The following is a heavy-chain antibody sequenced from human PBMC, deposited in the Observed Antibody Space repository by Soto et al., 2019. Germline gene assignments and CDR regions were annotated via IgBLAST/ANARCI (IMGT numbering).Heavy chain of an antibody. CDR1: GGTFSTYG. CDR3: ASRERVDAFDV. J-gene: IGHJ3*01. CDR2: IIPISGSI. Sequence: QVQLVQSGAEVKKPGSSVKVSCKASGGTFSTYGITWVRQASGQGLEWMGGIIPISGSIKFAQKLQGRLMIIPDESTSTVYMELSSLTSEDTAVYYCASRERVDAFDVWGQGTMVTVSS. V-gene: IGHV1-69*01. D-gene: IGHD1-26*01.